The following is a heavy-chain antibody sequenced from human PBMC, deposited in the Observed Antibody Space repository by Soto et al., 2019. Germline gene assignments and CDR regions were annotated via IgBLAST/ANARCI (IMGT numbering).Heavy chain of an antibody. V-gene: IGHV1-18*01. CDR2: ISAYNGNT. Sequence: QVQLVQSGAEVKKPGASVKVSCKASGYTFTSYGISWLRQAPGQGLEWMGWISAYNGNTHFAPNLQGRRTMTTDTSTSTAYMELRSRRSDDTAVYFCARASPSGSYYMGQDYWGQGTLVTVSS. CDR1: GYTFTSYG. J-gene: IGHJ4*02. D-gene: IGHD1-26*01. CDR3: ARASPSGSYYMGQDY.